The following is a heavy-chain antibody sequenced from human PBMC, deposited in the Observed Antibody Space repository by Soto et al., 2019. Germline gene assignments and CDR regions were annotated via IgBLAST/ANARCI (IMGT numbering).Heavy chain of an antibody. J-gene: IGHJ4*02. CDR1: GGSFSDYY. CDR2: INHSGST. CDR3: ARHLGEGYFDY. V-gene: IGHV4-34*01. Sequence: PSETLSLTCAVYGGSFSDYYWSWIRQPPGKGLEWIGEINHSGSTNYNPSLKSRVTISVDTSKNQFSLKLSSMTAADTAVYYCARHLGEGYFDYWGQGTLVTVSS.